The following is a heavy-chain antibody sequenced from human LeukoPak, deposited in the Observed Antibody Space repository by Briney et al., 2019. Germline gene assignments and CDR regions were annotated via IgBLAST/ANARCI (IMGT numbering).Heavy chain of an antibody. CDR3: ARSMVRGVIITTLIDY. V-gene: IGHV1-46*03. CDR2: INPSGGST. D-gene: IGHD3-10*01. Sequence: GASVKVSCKASGYTFTSYYMHWVRQAPGQGLEWMGIINPSGGSTSYAQRFQGRVTMTRDRSTNTVYMELSSLRSEDTAVYYCARSMVRGVIITTLIDYWGQGTLVTVSS. CDR1: GYTFTSYY. J-gene: IGHJ4*02.